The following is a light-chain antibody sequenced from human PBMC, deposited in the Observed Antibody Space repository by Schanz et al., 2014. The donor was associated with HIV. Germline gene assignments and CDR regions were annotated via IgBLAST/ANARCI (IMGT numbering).Light chain of an antibody. CDR1: SSDVGGYDY. CDR3: SSYTTGSTVV. Sequence: QSALTQPASVSGSPGQSITISCTGDSSDVGGYDYVSWYQQHPGKAPKLMIYDVNNRPSGVSNRFSGSKSGNTASLTISGLQAEDEAEYFCSSYTTGSTVVFGGGTKLTVL. J-gene: IGLJ2*01. V-gene: IGLV2-14*01. CDR2: DVN.